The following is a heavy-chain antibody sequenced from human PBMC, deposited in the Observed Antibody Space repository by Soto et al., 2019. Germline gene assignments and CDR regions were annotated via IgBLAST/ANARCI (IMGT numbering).Heavy chain of an antibody. J-gene: IGHJ4*02. Sequence: SETLSLTCTVSGDSLSSGGHYWSWIRQHPGKGLEWIGHIYDSVNTYYSPSLRSRVTISADVSKNQFSLNLRSVTAADTAVYYCARVDHRGYFAILTDYWGQGTLVTVSS. V-gene: IGHV4-31*03. CDR1: GDSLSSGGHY. D-gene: IGHD3-9*01. CDR3: ARVDHRGYFAILTDY. CDR2: IYDSVNT.